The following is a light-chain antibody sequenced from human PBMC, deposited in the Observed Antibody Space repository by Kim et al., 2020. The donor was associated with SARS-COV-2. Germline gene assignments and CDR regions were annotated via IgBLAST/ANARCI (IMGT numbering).Light chain of an antibody. V-gene: IGKV1-39*01. J-gene: IGKJ1*01. CDR3: QQGYSTPPT. CDR2: DAS. CDR1: QGIMKY. Sequence: ASIGDTVTINCRASQGIMKYLNWYQQKPGRAPKFLIYDASTLESGVPSRFSGSGSGTDFTLTINTLQVDDYATYYCQQGYSTPPTFGQGTTVEIK.